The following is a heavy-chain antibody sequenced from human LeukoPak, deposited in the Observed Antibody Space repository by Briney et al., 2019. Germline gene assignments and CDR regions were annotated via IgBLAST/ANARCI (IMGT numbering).Heavy chain of an antibody. V-gene: IGHV3-21*01. J-gene: IGHJ5*02. CDR1: GFTFSSYA. Sequence: GGSLRLSCAASGFTFSSYAMSWVRQAPGKGLEWVSSISRSSSYIYYADSLKGRFTISRDNAKNSLYLQMNNLRAEDTAVYYCARVEESASFDPWGQGTLVTVSS. CDR2: ISRSSSYI. D-gene: IGHD3-3*01. CDR3: ARVEESASFDP.